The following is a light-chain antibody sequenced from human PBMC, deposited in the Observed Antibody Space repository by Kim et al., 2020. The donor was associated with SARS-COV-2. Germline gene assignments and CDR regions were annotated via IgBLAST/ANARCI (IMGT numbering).Light chain of an antibody. CDR2: DAS. Sequence: DIQMTQSPSTLSASVGDRVTIACRASQSISSWLAWYQQKPGKAPLLLIYDASSLESGVPSRYSGSGSGTEFTLTITSLQPDDVATYYCLQYNTYSRAFGQGTKVDIK. J-gene: IGKJ1*01. CDR3: LQYNTYSRA. V-gene: IGKV1-5*01. CDR1: QSISSW.